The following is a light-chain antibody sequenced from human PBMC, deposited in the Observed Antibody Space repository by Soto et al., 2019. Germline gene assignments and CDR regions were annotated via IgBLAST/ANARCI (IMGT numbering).Light chain of an antibody. Sequence: FVLTQSPVTLSLSPGERATLSCRASQSVSSSYIAWYQQKPGQAPRLLIYGPSSRATGIPDRFSGSGSGTDFTLTISRLEPEDFAVYYCQQFGSSPPRITFGQGTRLEIK. CDR3: QQFGSSPPRIT. V-gene: IGKV3-20*01. CDR2: GPS. J-gene: IGKJ5*01. CDR1: QSVSSSY.